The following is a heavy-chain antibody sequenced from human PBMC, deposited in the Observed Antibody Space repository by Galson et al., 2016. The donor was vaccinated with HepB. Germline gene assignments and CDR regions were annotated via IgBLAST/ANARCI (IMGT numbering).Heavy chain of an antibody. CDR2: ISHHGGT. CDR3: GLFRSGSHY. J-gene: IGHJ4*02. D-gene: IGHD3-3*01. V-gene: IGHV4-34*01. CDR1: GGSLSGFY. Sequence: SEPLSLTCGVFGGSLSGFYWYWIRQTPGKGLEWIGEISHHGGTKYNSSLKSRVSMSVGTSRAEMSPRLTAVTAADTAVYFCGLFRSGSHYRGQGTLVTVS.